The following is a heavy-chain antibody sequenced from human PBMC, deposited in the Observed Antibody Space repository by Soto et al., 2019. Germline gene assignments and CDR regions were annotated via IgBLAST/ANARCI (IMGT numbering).Heavy chain of an antibody. V-gene: IGHV1-69*01. D-gene: IGHD3-16*01. J-gene: IGHJ6*02. CDR3: ANSRGGTFLGYHGMDI. CDR1: GGTFSSRA. CDR2: IIPVFGRV. Sequence: QVQLVQSGREVKRTGTSVKVSCKASGGTFSSRAISWVRQAPGQGLEWMGGIIPVFGRVNYAEKFQDRVTITADESTGTVYMELSSLRSEDTALYYCANSRGGTFLGYHGMDIWGQGTTVSVSS.